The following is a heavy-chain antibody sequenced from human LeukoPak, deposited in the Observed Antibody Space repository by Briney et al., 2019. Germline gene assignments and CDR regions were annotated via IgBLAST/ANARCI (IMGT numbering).Heavy chain of an antibody. D-gene: IGHD1-1*01. J-gene: IGHJ6*03. CDR1: GFTFSSYE. Sequence: PGGSLRLSCAASGFTFSSYEMNWVRQAPGKGLEWVSYISSSGSTIYYADSVKGRFTISRDNAKNSLYLQMNSLRVEDTAVYYCATGGNVGRLYYYMDVWGKGTTVTISS. CDR2: ISSSGSTI. CDR3: ATGGNVGRLYYYMDV. V-gene: IGHV3-48*03.